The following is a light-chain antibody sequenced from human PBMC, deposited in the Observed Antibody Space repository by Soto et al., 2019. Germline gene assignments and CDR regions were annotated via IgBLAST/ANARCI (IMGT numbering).Light chain of an antibody. CDR3: QQTYSSPPGA. Sequence: DIQMTRSPSSVCASVGDGFTVACRESQSIRNYLKWYPEKPGKAPKVLIYTASSLQSGAPSRFSGSGSGTDFTLSIGRLQPEDFATYYCQQTYSSPPGAFGQGTKVDIK. CDR2: TAS. V-gene: IGKV1-39*01. CDR1: QSIRNY. J-gene: IGKJ1*01.